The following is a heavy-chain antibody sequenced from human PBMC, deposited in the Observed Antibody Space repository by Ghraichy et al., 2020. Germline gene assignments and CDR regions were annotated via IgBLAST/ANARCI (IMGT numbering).Heavy chain of an antibody. CDR2: VLISGST. CDR3: ARHSTASPFAP. J-gene: IGHJ2*01. Sequence: SETLSLTCTVSGGPISSYYWDWIRQSAGKGLEWIGRVLISGSTNYNPSLQSRVTMSIETSKNQFSLKLNSVTAADTAVDYCARHSTASPFAPWGRGTLVTVSS. D-gene: IGHD2/OR15-2a*01. CDR1: GGPISSYY. V-gene: IGHV4-4*07.